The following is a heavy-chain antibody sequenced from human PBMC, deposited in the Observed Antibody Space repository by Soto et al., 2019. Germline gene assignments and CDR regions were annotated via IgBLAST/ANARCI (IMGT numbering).Heavy chain of an antibody. CDR3: ARHDXPGKYWTNGICSYYFDY. CDR1: GYSFTTYW. CDR2: IYPGDSDT. V-gene: IGHV5-51*01. J-gene: IGHJ4*02. Sequence: SGESLKISCKGSGYSFTTYWIGWVRQMPGKGLEWMGIIYPGDSDTRYSPSFQGQVTISADKSISTAYLQWSSLKASDTAMYYCARHDXPGKYWTNGICSYYFDYWGQGTLVTVSS. D-gene: IGHD2-8*01.